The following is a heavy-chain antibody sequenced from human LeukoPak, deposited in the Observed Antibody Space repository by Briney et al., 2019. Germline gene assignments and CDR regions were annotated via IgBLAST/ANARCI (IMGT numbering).Heavy chain of an antibody. Sequence: GGSLRLSCAASGFTFSVYWMTWVRQAPGKGLEWVSRINTDGSSTSYADSVKGRFTISRDNSKNTLYLQMNSLRAEDTAVYYCVRDLNPESFPTDAFDVWGQGTMVTVSS. V-gene: IGHV3-74*01. CDR3: VRDLNPESFPTDAFDV. CDR1: GFTFSVYW. J-gene: IGHJ3*01. CDR2: INTDGSST. D-gene: IGHD3-10*01.